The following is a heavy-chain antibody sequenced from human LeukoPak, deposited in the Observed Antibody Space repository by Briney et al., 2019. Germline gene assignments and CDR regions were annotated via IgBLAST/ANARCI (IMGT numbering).Heavy chain of an antibody. CDR2: IYTSGST. CDR1: GGSIGSGSYY. Sequence: SETLSLTCTVSGGSIGSGSYYWSWIRQPAGKGLEWIGRIYTSGSTNYNPSLKSRVTISVDTSKNQFSLKLSSVTAADTAVYYCARDHQLYGMDVWGQGTTVTVSS. D-gene: IGHD5-24*01. CDR3: ARDHQLYGMDV. V-gene: IGHV4-61*02. J-gene: IGHJ6*02.